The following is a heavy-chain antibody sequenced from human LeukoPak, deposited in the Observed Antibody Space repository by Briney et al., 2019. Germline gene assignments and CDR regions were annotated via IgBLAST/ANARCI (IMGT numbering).Heavy chain of an antibody. J-gene: IGHJ4*02. CDR1: GFTVSTNY. CDR3: ARAGCSKTSCYAGYFVC. D-gene: IGHD2-2*01. V-gene: IGHV3-53*01. CDR2: IYSIGST. Sequence: GGSLRHSCAASGFTVSTNYMNWVRQAPGKGLEWVSSIYSIGSTYYADSVKGRFTISRDNSKNTLYLQMNSLRAEDTAVYYCARAGCSKTSCYAGYFVCWGQGTLVTVSS.